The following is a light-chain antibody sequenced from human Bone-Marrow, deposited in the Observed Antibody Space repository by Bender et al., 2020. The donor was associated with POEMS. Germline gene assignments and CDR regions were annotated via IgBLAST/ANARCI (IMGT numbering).Light chain of an antibody. CDR2: DVS. CDR1: SSDIGAYNY. CDR3: CSYAAPTPYV. V-gene: IGLV2-14*01. Sequence: QSALTQPASVSGSPGQSITFSCTGTSSDIGAYNYVSWYQHHPGTAPKLLISDVSNRPSGVSSRFSGSKSGSTASLTISGLQAEDEADYYCCSYAAPTPYVFGTGTKVTVL. J-gene: IGLJ1*01.